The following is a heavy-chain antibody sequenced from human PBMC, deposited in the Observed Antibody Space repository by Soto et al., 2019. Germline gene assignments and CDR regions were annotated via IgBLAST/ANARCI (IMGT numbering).Heavy chain of an antibody. Sequence: PWGSLRICCSASGFTVSSYAMHWVRQAPGKGLEYVSSISSEGGTRYYVDSVKGRFTISRDNSKNTLYLQMNSLRAEDTAVYYCVKDRWVDYWGQGTLVTVSS. CDR3: VKDRWVDY. D-gene: IGHD1-26*01. V-gene: IGHV3-64D*06. CDR2: ISSEGGTR. J-gene: IGHJ4*02. CDR1: GFTVSSYA.